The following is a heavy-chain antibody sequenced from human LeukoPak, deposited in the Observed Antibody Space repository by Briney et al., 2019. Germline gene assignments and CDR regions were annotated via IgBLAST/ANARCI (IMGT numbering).Heavy chain of an antibody. CDR2: VSSGSSTI. J-gene: IGHJ4*02. CDR1: GFTFSDYY. V-gene: IGHV3-11*04. CDR3: ARELLVTMVRGVPFDY. D-gene: IGHD3-10*01. Sequence: GGSLRLSCAASGFTFSDYYMSWIRQAPGKGLEWVSYVSSGSSTIYYADSVKGRFTVSRDNGKRSLYLHMNSLRAEDTAVYYCARELLVTMVRGVPFDYWGQGTLVTVSS.